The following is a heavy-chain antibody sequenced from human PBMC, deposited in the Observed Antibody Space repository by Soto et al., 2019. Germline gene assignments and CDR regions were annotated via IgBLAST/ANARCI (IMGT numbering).Heavy chain of an antibody. V-gene: IGHV3-30-3*01. CDR2: ISYDGSNK. J-gene: IGHJ4*02. D-gene: IGHD4-17*01. CDR3: ARDPNHDYGGISGYYFDY. Sequence: PGGSLRLSCAASGFTFSSYAMHWVRQAPGKGLEWVAVISYDGSNKYYADSVKGRFTISRDNSKNTLYLQMNSLRAEDTAVYYCARDPNHDYGGISGYYFDYWGQGTLVTVSS. CDR1: GFTFSSYA.